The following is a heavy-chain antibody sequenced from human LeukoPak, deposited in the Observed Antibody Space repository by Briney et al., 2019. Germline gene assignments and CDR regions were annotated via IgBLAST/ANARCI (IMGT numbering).Heavy chain of an antibody. V-gene: IGHV3-23*01. D-gene: IGHD4-23*01. J-gene: IGHJ4*02. CDR1: GFSFSSYA. CDR3: AKGRTRWVKEEYDY. Sequence: PGGSLRLSCAASGFSFSSYAMSWVRQAPGKGLEWVAAISTSGESTYYADSVKGRFAISRNNSQSTLFLQMNSLRAEDTVVYYCAKGRTRWVKEEYDYWGQGTLVTVSS. CDR2: ISTSGEST.